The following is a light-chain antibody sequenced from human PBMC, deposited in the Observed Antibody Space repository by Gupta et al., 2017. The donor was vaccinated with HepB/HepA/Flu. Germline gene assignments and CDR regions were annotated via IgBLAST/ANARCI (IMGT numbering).Light chain of an antibody. CDR1: QSVRNY. Sequence: MVLRHSPATLSLSRGERITLSCRTSQSVRNYLAWYQQKPGQAPRLLLSDASNRATGLPARFSGSGSGTDFTLTISSLEPEDFAVYYCQQCMNWPLTFGGGTKVEIK. CDR3: QQCMNWPLT. V-gene: IGKV3-11*01. J-gene: IGKJ4*01. CDR2: DAS.